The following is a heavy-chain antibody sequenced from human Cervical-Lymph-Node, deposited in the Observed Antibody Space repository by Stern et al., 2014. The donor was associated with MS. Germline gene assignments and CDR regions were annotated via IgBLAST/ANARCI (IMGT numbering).Heavy chain of an antibody. Sequence: QVTLKESGPTLVKPTQTLTLTCTFSGFSLSTTGVGVGWIRQPPGKAPEWLALIYWDDDKRYSPSLRSRLTITKDTSKSQVVLTMSNMDPVDTGTLYCALIVRGVLKNWGQGTLVTVSS. CDR1: GFSLSTTGVG. J-gene: IGHJ4*02. CDR3: ALIVRGVLKN. V-gene: IGHV2-5*02. D-gene: IGHD3-10*01. CDR2: IYWDDDK.